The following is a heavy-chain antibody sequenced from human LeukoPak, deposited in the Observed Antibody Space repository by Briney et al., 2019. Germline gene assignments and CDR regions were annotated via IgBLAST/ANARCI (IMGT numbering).Heavy chain of an antibody. CDR2: IDWDDDK. Sequence: ASGPALVKPTQTLTLTCTFSGFSLSTSGMCVSWIRQPPGKALEWLARIDWDDDKYYSTSLKTRLTISKDTSKNQVVLTMTNMEPVDTTTYYCARNGYCHGGSLTFDNWGQGTLVTVSS. V-gene: IGHV2-70*11. J-gene: IGHJ4*02. CDR3: ARNGYCHGGSLTFDN. D-gene: IGHD2-15*01. CDR1: GFSLSTSGMC.